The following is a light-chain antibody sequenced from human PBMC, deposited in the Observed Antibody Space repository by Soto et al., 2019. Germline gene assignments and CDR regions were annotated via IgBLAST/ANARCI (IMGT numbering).Light chain of an antibody. CDR1: SSDIGSYNT. J-gene: IGLJ2*01. V-gene: IGLV2-18*01. CDR2: EVR. CDR3: TLYTSRITHVV. Sequence: QSVLTQPPSVSGSPGQSVTISCTGSSSDIGSYNTVAWYQQSPGTAPKLMIYEVRNRPSGVPDRFSGSKSGNTASRTISGLQAEDEADYYCTLYTSRITHVVFGGGTKLTVL.